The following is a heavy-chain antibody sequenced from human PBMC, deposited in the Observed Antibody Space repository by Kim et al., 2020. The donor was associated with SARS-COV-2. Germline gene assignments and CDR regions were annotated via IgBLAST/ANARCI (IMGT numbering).Heavy chain of an antibody. Sequence: YADSVKVRFTISRDDSKNTLNLQMNSLRAEDTAVYYGARDVSIAGPGLGYWGQGTLVTVSS. J-gene: IGHJ4*02. V-gene: IGHV3-33*01. CDR3: ARDVSIAGPGLGY. D-gene: IGHD6-6*01.